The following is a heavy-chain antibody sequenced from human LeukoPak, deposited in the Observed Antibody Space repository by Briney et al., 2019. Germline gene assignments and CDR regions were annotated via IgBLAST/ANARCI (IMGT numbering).Heavy chain of an antibody. V-gene: IGHV4-59*01. D-gene: IGHD5-24*01. Sequence: PSETLSLTCTVSGGSISSYYWSWIRQPPGKGLEWIGYIYYSGSTNYNPSLKSRVTISVDTSKNQFSLKLSSVTAADTAVYYCARGGGYNEVSSYFDCWGQGTLVTVSS. CDR3: ARGGGYNEVSSYFDC. J-gene: IGHJ4*02. CDR2: IYYSGST. CDR1: GGSISSYY.